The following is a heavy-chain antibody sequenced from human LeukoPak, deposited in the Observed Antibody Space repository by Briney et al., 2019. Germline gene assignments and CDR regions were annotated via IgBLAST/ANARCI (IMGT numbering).Heavy chain of an antibody. CDR2: FHYSGST. V-gene: IGHV4-39*01. D-gene: IGHD2-21*02. Sequence: SETLSLTCSVSGGSVSSSSYYWGWVRQPPGKGLEWIGSFHYSGSTYYNPSLKSRVTISGDTSKNQFSLKLRSVTAADTAVYYCASLVVVVVTASEIDYWGQGTLVTVSS. CDR1: GGSVSSSSYY. J-gene: IGHJ4*02. CDR3: ASLVVVVVTASEIDY.